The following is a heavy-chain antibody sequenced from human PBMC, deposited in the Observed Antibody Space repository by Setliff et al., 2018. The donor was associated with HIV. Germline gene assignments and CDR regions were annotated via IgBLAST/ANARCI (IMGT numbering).Heavy chain of an antibody. CDR2: IYTRGNT. J-gene: IGHJ5*02. Sequence: PSETLSLTCSVSGASITSHNWSWIRQAAGKGLEWIGRIYTRGNTNYNPSLRSRVTMSVDTSKNQFSLRLSSVTAADTAVYYCAKHDFGEGSCLDPWGQGSLVTVSS. CDR1: GASITSHN. D-gene: IGHD3-16*01. V-gene: IGHV4-4*07. CDR3: AKHDFGEGSCLDP.